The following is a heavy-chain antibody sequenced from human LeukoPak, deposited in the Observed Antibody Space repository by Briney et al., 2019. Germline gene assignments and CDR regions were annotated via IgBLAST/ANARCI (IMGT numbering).Heavy chain of an antibody. CDR2: ISYSGST. V-gene: IGHV4-39*07. CDR1: GGSISSGSYL. Sequence: PSETLSLTCTVSGGSISSGSYLWGCIRQSPGKGLEWIGSISYSGSTYYNPSLKSRVTVSVDTSKNRFSLKVTSVTAADTAVYYCARWVGNRNWFDPWGQGTLVTVSS. D-gene: IGHD1-26*01. J-gene: IGHJ5*02. CDR3: ARWVGNRNWFDP.